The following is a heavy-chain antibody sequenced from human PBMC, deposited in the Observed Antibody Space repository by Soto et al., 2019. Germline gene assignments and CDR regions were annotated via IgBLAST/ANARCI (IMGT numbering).Heavy chain of an antibody. Sequence: GGSLRLSCAASGFTFSSYSMNWVRQAPGKGLEWVSYISSSSSTIYYADFVKGRFTISRDNAKNSLYLQMNSLRDEDTAVYYCAREISRARRGYYYYGMDVWGQGTTVTVSS. V-gene: IGHV3-48*02. CDR3: AREISRARRGYYYYGMDV. CDR2: ISSSSSTI. J-gene: IGHJ6*02. D-gene: IGHD6-6*01. CDR1: GFTFSSYS.